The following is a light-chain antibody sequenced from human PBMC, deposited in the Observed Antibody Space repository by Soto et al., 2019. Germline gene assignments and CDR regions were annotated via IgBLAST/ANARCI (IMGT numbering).Light chain of an antibody. Sequence: EIVLTQSPATLSLSPGESATLSCRASQNINTYLAWYQQKPGQPPMLLMFDASNRASGTPARFSGTGSGTDFTLTISSLEPEDFGVYYCQQRTDWPPLTFGGGTNVQIK. CDR3: QQRTDWPPLT. CDR1: QNINTY. CDR2: DAS. J-gene: IGKJ4*01. V-gene: IGKV3-11*01.